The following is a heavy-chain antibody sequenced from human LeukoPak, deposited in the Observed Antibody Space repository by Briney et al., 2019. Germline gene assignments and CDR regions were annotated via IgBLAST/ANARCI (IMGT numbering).Heavy chain of an antibody. V-gene: IGHV1-18*01. Sequence: GASVKVSCKASGYTFTSYGIRWVRQAPGQGLEWMGWISAYNGNTNYAQKLQGRVTMTTDTSTSTAYMERRSLRSDDTAVYYCARDAVLLWFGKASTFDYWGQGTLVTVSS. J-gene: IGHJ4*02. CDR2: ISAYNGNT. CDR1: GYTFTSYG. CDR3: ARDAVLLWFGKASTFDY. D-gene: IGHD3-10*01.